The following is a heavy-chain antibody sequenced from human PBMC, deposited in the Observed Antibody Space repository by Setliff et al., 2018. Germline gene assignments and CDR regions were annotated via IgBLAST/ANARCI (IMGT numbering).Heavy chain of an antibody. Sequence: ASVKVSCKASGYTFNTYEINWVRQAPGQGLEVMGWVTPNGGSAVYSQKFQGRVTMTASTPLSTAYMELTGLTSEDTAVYFCARVQVPYCGRDCYSSLDYWGQGTLVTVSS. CDR2: VTPNGGSA. V-gene: IGHV1-8*01. CDR1: GYTFNTYE. J-gene: IGHJ4*02. D-gene: IGHD2-21*01. CDR3: ARVQVPYCGRDCYSSLDY.